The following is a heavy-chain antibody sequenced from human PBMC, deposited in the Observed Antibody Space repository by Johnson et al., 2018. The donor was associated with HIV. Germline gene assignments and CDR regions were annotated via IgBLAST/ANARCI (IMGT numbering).Heavy chain of an antibody. J-gene: IGHJ3*02. CDR3: ARAWVNYYDSPDAFDI. Sequence: VQLVESGGGLVQPGGSLRLSCTASGFTVSSNYMSWVRQAPGKGLEWVSVIYTDDSIYYADSVKGRFTISRDNSKNTLYLQMNSLRAEDTAVYYCARAWVNYYDSPDAFDIWGQGTMVTVSS. CDR1: GFTVSSNY. D-gene: IGHD3-22*01. V-gene: IGHV3-66*01. CDR2: IYTDDSI.